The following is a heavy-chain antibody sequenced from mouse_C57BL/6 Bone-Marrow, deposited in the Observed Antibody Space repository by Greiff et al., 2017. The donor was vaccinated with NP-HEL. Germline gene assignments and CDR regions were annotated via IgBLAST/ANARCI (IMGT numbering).Heavy chain of an antibody. CDR2: IWRGGST. CDR3: AKSLDGYYGPWFAY. J-gene: IGHJ3*01. D-gene: IGHD2-3*01. V-gene: IGHV2-5*01. Sequence: VKLQESGPGLVQPSQSLSITCTVSGFSLTSYGVHWVRQSPGKGLEWLGVIWRGGSTDYNAAFMSRLSITKDNSKSQVFFKMNSLQADDTAIYYCAKSLDGYYGPWFAYWGQGTLVTVSA. CDR1: GFSLTSYG.